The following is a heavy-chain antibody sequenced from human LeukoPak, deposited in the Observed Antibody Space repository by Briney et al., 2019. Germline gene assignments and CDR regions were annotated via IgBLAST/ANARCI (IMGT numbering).Heavy chain of an antibody. CDR1: GFTFSSYS. D-gene: IGHD3-10*01. CDR3: AKDNGSGSYYPSGYFDL. J-gene: IGHJ2*01. V-gene: IGHV3-21*01. CDR2: ISSSSSYI. Sequence: GGSLRLSCAASGFTFSSYSMNWVRQAPGKGLEWVSSISSSSSYIYYADSVKGRFTISRDNAKNSLYLQMNSLRAEDTAVYYCAKDNGSGSYYPSGYFDLWGRGTLVTVSS.